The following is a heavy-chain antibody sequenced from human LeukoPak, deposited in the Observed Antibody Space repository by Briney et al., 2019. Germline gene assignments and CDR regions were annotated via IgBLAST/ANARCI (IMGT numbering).Heavy chain of an antibody. V-gene: IGHV3-21*01. J-gene: IGHJ4*02. CDR2: ISSSSNYI. CDR1: GFTFSSYS. CDR3: AAGFRIAGLFDY. Sequence: PGGTLRLSCAASGFTFSSYSMNWLRQAPGKGLEWVSSISSSSNYIYYADSLKGRFTISRDNAKNSPYPQMNRPRAEDTAVYYCAAGFRIAGLFDYWGQGTLVTVSS. D-gene: IGHD1-26*01.